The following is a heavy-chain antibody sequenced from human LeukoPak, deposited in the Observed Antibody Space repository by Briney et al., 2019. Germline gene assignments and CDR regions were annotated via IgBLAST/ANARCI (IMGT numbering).Heavy chain of an antibody. V-gene: IGHV4-38-2*01. D-gene: IGHD3-3*01. J-gene: IGHJ4*02. Sequence: SETLSLTCAVSGYSISSGYYWGWIRQPPGKGLEWIGSIYHSGSTYYNPSLKSRVTISVDTSKNQFSLKLSSVTAADTAVYYCARLHPAGYHDSGSGSPDYWGQGTLVTVSS. CDR1: GYSISSGYY. CDR2: IYHSGST. CDR3: ARLHPAGYHDSGSGSPDY.